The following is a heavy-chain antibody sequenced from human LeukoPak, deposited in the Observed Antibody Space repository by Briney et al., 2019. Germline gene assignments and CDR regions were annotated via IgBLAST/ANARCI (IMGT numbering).Heavy chain of an antibody. CDR2: MNPNSGNT. J-gene: IGHJ3*02. CDR1: GYTFTSYD. Sequence: ASVKVSCKDSGYTFTSYDINWVRQATGQGLEWMGWMNPNSGNTGYAQKFQGRVTMTRNTSISTAYMELSSLRSEDTAVYYCARGGSIWRFWAIASSTTGTTGSDAFDIWGQGTMVTVSS. CDR3: ARGGSIWRFWAIASSTTGTTGSDAFDI. D-gene: IGHD1-1*01. V-gene: IGHV1-8*01.